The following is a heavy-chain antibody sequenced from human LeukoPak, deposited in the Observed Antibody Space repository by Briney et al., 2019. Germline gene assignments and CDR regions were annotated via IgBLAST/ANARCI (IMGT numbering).Heavy chain of an antibody. D-gene: IGHD1-26*01. CDR2: IYYSGST. V-gene: IGHV4-59*12. CDR3: ARGLGDVWGY. J-gene: IGHJ4*02. CDR1: GGSISSYY. Sequence: SETLSLTCTVSGGSISSYYWSWIRQPPGKGLEWIGYIYYSGSTNYNPSLKSRVTISVDTSKNQFSLKLSSVTAADTAVYYCARGLGDVWGYWGQGTLVTVSS.